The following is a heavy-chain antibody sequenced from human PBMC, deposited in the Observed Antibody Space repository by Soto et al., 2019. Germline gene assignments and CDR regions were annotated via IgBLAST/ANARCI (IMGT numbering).Heavy chain of an antibody. D-gene: IGHD6-13*01. CDR1: GFTFSSYA. CDR2: ISGSGGST. Sequence: GGSLRLSCAASGFTFSSYAMSWVRQAPGKGLEWVSAISGSGGSTYYADSVRGRFTISRDNSKNSLYLQMNSLRAEDTAVYYCAKEGSTTWYQYFYGMDVWGQGTTVTVSS. V-gene: IGHV3-23*01. CDR3: AKEGSTTWYQYFYGMDV. J-gene: IGHJ6*02.